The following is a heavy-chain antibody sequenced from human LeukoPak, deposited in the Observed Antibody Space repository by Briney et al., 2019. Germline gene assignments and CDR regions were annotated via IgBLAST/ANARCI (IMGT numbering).Heavy chain of an antibody. V-gene: IGHV4-39*07. D-gene: IGHD6-13*01. CDR3: AGDSRGIAADGG. CDR1: GGSISSSSYY. J-gene: IGHJ4*02. CDR2: IYYSGST. Sequence: SETLSLTCTVSGGSISSSSYYWGWIRQPPGKGLEWIGSIYYSGSTYYNPSLKSRVTISVDTSKNQFSLKMSCVTAADTAVYYCAGDSRGIAADGGWGQGTLVTVSS.